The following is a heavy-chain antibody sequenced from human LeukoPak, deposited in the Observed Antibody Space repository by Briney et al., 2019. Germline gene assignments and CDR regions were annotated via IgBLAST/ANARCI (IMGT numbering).Heavy chain of an antibody. CDR2: ISNSGNTI. J-gene: IGHJ4*02. V-gene: IGHV3-11*01. CDR1: GFTFGDYY. CDR3: ARYRVITNDYFDS. D-gene: IGHD3-16*01. Sequence: GGSLRLSCAASGFTFGDYYMSWIRQAPGKGLEWVSYISNSGNTIKEADSVKGRSTISRDNAQNSLFLRMKSLRAEDTAVYYCARYRVITNDYFDSWGQGTLVTVSS.